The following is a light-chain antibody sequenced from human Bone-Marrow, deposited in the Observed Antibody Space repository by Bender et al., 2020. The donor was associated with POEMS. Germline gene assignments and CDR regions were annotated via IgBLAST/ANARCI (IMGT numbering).Light chain of an antibody. CDR2: YDD. CDR3: SAWDDSLSGWV. J-gene: IGLJ3*02. V-gene: IGLV1-36*01. CDR1: SSNIGNHG. Sequence: QSVLTQPPSASGTPGQGVTISCSGSSSNIGNHGVNWYQQLPGEAPKLLIYYDDLLTPGVSDRFSASKSGTSASLAISELQSEDEALYYCSAWDDSLSGWVFGGGTKLTVL.